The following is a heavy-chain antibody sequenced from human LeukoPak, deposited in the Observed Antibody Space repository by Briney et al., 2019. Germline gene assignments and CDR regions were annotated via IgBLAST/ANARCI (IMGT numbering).Heavy chain of an antibody. D-gene: IGHD1-1*01. J-gene: IGHJ4*02. CDR2: ISSSGSTI. CDR1: GFTFSDYY. CDR3: VRAHWTDAAI. V-gene: IGHV3-11*04. Sequence: GGSLRLSCAASGFTFSDYYMSWIRQAPGKGLEWVSYISSSGSTIYYADSVKGRFAISRDNAKNSLYLQMNSLTADDTAVYYCVRAHWTDAAIWGQGTLVTVSS.